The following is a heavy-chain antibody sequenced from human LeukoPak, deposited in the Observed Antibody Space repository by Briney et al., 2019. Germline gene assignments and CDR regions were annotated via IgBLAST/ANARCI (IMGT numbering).Heavy chain of an antibody. V-gene: IGHV3-66*02. D-gene: IGHD1-26*01. CDR2: IYSGGST. Sequence: GGSLRLSCAASGFTVSSNYMSWVRQAPGKGLEWVSVIYSGGSTYYADSVKGRFTISRDNYKNTLYLQMNSLRAEDTAVYYCARGTGSYVRFDYWGQGTLVTVSS. J-gene: IGHJ4*02. CDR3: ARGTGSYVRFDY. CDR1: GFTVSSNY.